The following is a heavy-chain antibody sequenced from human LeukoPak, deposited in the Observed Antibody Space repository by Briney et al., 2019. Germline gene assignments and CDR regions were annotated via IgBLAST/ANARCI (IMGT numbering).Heavy chain of an antibody. CDR1: GFTFSSYA. J-gene: IGHJ4*02. V-gene: IGHV3-23*01. D-gene: IGHD2-2*01. CDR2: ISGSGGST. Sequence: GGSLRLSCAASGFTFSSYAMSWVRQAPGKGLEWVSAISGSGGSTYYADSVKGRFTISRDNSKNTLYLQMNSLRAEDTAVYYCAKPNLVYQLPLSFDYWGQGTLVTVSS. CDR3: AKPNLVYQLPLSFDY.